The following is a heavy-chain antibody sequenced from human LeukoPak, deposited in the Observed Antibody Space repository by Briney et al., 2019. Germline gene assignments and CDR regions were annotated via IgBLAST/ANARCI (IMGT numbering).Heavy chain of an antibody. CDR3: ASALVGATTGRYYYYMDV. CDR1: GGTFSSYA. D-gene: IGHD1-26*01. V-gene: IGHV1-69*06. J-gene: IGHJ6*03. CDR2: IIPIFGTA. Sequence: GASVRVSCKASGGTFSSYAISWVRQAPGQGLEWMGGIIPIFGTANYAQKFQGRVTITADKSTSTAYMELSSLRSEDTAVYYCASALVGATTGRYYYYMDVWGKGTTVTVSS.